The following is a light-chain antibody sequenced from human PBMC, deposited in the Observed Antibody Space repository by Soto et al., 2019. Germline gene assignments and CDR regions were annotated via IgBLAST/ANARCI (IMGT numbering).Light chain of an antibody. V-gene: IGLV2-23*02. CDR3: CSYAGINTFYV. CDR1: SSDVGSYNL. CDR2: EVS. Sequence: QSVLPQPASVSGSPGQSITISCTGTSSDVGSYNLVSWYQQHPGKAPKLMPYEVSKRPSGVSNRFSGSKSGNTASLTISGLQAEDEADYYCCSYAGINTFYVFGTGTKVTVL. J-gene: IGLJ1*01.